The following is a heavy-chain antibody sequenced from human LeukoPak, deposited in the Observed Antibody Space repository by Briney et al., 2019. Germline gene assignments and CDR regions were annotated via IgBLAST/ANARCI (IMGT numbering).Heavy chain of an antibody. CDR1: GGSISSYY. D-gene: IGHD3-10*01. J-gene: IGHJ4*02. Sequence: SETLSLTCTVSGGSISSYYWSWIRQPPGKGLEWIGYIYYTGSTDYNPSLKSRVTISVDTSKHRFSLRLTSVTAADTAVYYCARGAYDSGSYQYFFDYWGQGTLVTVSS. CDR3: ARGAYDSGSYQYFFDY. V-gene: IGHV4-59*12. CDR2: IYYTGST.